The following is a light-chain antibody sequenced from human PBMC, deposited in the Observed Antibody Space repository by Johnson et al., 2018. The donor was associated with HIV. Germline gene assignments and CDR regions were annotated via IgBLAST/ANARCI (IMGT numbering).Light chain of an antibody. Sequence: QSVLTQPPSVSAAPGQKVTISCSGSSSNIGNNYVSWYQQLPGTAPKLLIYENNKRPSGIPDRFSGSKSGTSATLGITRLQTGDEGDYFCGAWDSTLNAYVFGTGTKVTVL. CDR1: SSNIGNNY. CDR3: GAWDSTLNAYV. V-gene: IGLV1-51*02. J-gene: IGLJ1*01. CDR2: ENN.